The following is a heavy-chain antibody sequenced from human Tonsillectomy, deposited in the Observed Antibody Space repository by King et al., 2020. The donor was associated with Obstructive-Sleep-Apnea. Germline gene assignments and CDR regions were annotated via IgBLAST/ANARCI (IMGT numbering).Heavy chain of an antibody. CDR1: GFRFTSYA. D-gene: IGHD3-10*01. Sequence: VQLVESGGGVVQPERSLRLSCAASGFRFTSYAIHWVRQAPGKGLEWVAIISYDGSGKHYADSVKGRFTISREDSKTTVYLQMDSLRPEDTAVYYCARDYHGSGRRNYYFDFWGQGTLVTVSS. V-gene: IGHV3-30*04. CDR2: ISYDGSGK. J-gene: IGHJ4*02. CDR3: ARDYHGSGRRNYYFDF.